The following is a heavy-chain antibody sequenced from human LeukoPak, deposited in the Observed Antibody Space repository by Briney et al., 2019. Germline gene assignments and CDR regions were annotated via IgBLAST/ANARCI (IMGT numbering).Heavy chain of an antibody. CDR2: INYSGST. Sequence: SETLSLTCTVSGGSISSSTYYWGWLRQPPGKELDWIGSINYSGSTYYNPSLKSRVTISVDTSKNQFSLKLSSVTAADTAVYYCARARYYYGHYFDYWGQGTLVTVSS. J-gene: IGHJ4*02. CDR3: ARARYYYGHYFDY. V-gene: IGHV4-39*07. D-gene: IGHD3-10*01. CDR1: GGSISSSTYY.